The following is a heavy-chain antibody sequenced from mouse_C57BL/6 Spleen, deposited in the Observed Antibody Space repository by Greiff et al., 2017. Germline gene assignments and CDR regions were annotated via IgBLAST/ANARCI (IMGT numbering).Heavy chain of an antibody. V-gene: IGHV1-76*01. CDR1: GYTFTDYY. J-gene: IGHJ4*01. CDR3: ARSGTTVVDAMDY. CDR2: IYPGSGNT. Sequence: VKLMESGAELVRPGASVKLSCKASGYTFTDYYINWVKQRPGQGLEWIARIYPGSGNTYYNEKFKGKATLTAEKSSSTAYMQLSSLTSEDSAVYFCARSGTTVVDAMDYWGQGTSVTVSS. D-gene: IGHD1-1*01.